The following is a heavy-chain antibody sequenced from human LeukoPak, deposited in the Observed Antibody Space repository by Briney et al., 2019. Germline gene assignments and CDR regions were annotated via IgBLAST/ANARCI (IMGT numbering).Heavy chain of an antibody. V-gene: IGHV3-33*08. J-gene: IGHJ4*02. D-gene: IGHD6-19*01. Sequence: GGSLRLSCAASGFTFSSYAMHWVRQAPGKGLEWVAVIWYDGSNKYYADSVKGRFTISRDNSKNTLDLQMNSLRAEDTAVYYCGRLYGSGWTIDYWGQGTLVTVSS. CDR1: GFTFSSYA. CDR2: IWYDGSNK. CDR3: GRLYGSGWTIDY.